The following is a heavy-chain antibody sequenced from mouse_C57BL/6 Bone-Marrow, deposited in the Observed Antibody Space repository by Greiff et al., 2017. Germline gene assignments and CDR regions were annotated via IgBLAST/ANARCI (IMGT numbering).Heavy chain of an antibody. Sequence: VQLQQPGAELVKPGASVKMSCKASGYTFTSYWITWVKQRPGQGLEWIGDIYPGSGSTNYNEKFKSKATLTVDTSSSTAYMQLSSLTSEDSAVYYCARPYSSYCWYFDVWGTGTTVTVSS. CDR2: IYPGSGST. V-gene: IGHV1-55*01. CDR3: ARPYSSYCWYFDV. D-gene: IGHD2-12*01. J-gene: IGHJ1*03. CDR1: GYTFTSYW.